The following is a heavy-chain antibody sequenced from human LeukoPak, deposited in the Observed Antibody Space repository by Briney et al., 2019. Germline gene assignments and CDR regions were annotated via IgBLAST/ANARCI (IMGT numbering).Heavy chain of an antibody. Sequence: SVKVSCKASGGTFSSYAISWVRQAPGQGLEWMGGIIPIFGTANYAQKFQGRVTITADKSTSTAYMELSSLRSEDTAVYYCARGHHDSNGSAFDIWGQGTMVTVSS. CDR1: GGTFSSYA. CDR2: IIPIFGTA. J-gene: IGHJ3*02. D-gene: IGHD3-22*01. CDR3: ARGHHDSNGSAFDI. V-gene: IGHV1-69*06.